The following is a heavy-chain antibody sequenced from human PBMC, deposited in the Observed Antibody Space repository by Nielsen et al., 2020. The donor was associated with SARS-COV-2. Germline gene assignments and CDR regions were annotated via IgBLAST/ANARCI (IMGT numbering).Heavy chain of an antibody. D-gene: IGHD3-10*01. V-gene: IGHV1-46*01. J-gene: IGHJ4*02. CDR1: GYTFTSYY. CDR3: ARGVWFGELFDY. CDR2: INPSGGSR. Sequence: ASVKVSCKASGYTFTSYYMHWVRQAPGQGLEWMGIINPSGGSRSYAQKFQGRVTITRDTSASTAYMELSSLRSEDTAVYYCARGVWFGELFDYWGQGTLVTVSS.